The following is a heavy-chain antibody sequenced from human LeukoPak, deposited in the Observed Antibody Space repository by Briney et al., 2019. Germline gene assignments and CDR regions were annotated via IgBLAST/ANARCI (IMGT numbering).Heavy chain of an antibody. J-gene: IGHJ4*02. V-gene: IGHV3-23*01. D-gene: IGHD3-10*01. CDR2: ISGSGRNT. CDR1: GFKFSSYW. Sequence: GSLKLSCAASGFKFSSYWMHWVRQAPGKGLEWVAFISGSGRNTYYADSVKGRFTIPRDHFRNTLALPNDLLKPHYQAIYYCAKDEGVVLSTSFDFGHWGQGTLVAVSS. CDR3: AKDEGVVLSTSFDFGH.